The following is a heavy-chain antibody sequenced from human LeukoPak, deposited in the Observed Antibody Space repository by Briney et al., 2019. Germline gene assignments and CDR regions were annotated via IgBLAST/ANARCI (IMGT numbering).Heavy chain of an antibody. CDR3: ARMVGLVSDY. J-gene: IGHJ4*02. V-gene: IGHV6-1*01. CDR2: TYYRSKWYS. D-gene: IGHD3-10*01. Sequence: SQTLSLTCAISGDSVSSNSAAWNWIRQSPSRGLEWLGRTYYRSKWYSYYAASVKSRITINPDTSKNQFSLQLKSVTPEDTAVYYCARMVGLVSDYWGQGTLVIVSS. CDR1: GDSVSSNSAA.